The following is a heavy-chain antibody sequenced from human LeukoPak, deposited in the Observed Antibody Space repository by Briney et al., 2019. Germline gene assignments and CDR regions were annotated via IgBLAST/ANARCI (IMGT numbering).Heavy chain of an antibody. CDR3: TRMFGGYCSGGSCYKAFDI. CDR2: IYFSGST. J-gene: IGHJ3*02. Sequence: SETLSLTCTVSAGSISSCYWSWIRQRPGKGLEWIGYIYFSGSTNSNPSVKSRVTISVDTSKNQFSLKLSSVTAADTAVYYCTRMFGGYCSGGSCYKAFDIWGQGTMVTGSS. D-gene: IGHD2-15*01. CDR1: AGSISSCY. V-gene: IGHV4-59*01.